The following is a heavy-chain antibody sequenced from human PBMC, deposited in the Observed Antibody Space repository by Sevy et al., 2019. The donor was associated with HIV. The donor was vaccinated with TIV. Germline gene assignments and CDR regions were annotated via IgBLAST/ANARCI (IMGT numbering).Heavy chain of an antibody. Sequence: GGSLRLSCAASGFIFGDYYMSWIRQAPGKGLEWVSYISSSASTIYCADSVKGRFTISRDNAKNSLYLQMNRLRAEDTALYYCARGLGLSRMDFDLWGRGTLVTVS. D-gene: IGHD3-10*01. CDR3: ARGLGLSRMDFDL. J-gene: IGHJ2*01. CDR2: ISSSASTI. V-gene: IGHV3-11*01. CDR1: GFIFGDYY.